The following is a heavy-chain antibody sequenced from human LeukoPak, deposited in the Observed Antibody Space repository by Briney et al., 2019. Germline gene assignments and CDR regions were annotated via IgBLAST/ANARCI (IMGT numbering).Heavy chain of an antibody. CDR2: IYYSGYT. Sequence: SETLSLTCTVSGASISSYYWSWIRQPPGKGLECIGCIYYSGYTNYNPSLKSRVTISVDTSKNQYSLNVRSVTAADTAVYYCARDPGPYCTTTSCYVDYWGQGTLVTVSS. V-gene: IGHV4-59*01. CDR1: GASISSYY. D-gene: IGHD2-2*01. CDR3: ARDPGPYCTTTSCYVDY. J-gene: IGHJ4*02.